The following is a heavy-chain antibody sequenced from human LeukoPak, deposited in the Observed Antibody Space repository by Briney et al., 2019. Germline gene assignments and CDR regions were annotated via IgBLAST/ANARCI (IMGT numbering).Heavy chain of an antibody. V-gene: IGHV4-59*01. Sequence: SETLSLTCTVSGGSISTYYWSWIRQPPGKGLEWIGYIYYSGTTNYNPSLKSRVTISVDTSKNQFSLKLNSVTAADTAVYYCARDNGDYYSYYYMDVWGKGTTVTISS. CDR1: GGSISTYY. CDR2: IYYSGTT. J-gene: IGHJ6*03. D-gene: IGHD4-17*01. CDR3: ARDNGDYYSYYYMDV.